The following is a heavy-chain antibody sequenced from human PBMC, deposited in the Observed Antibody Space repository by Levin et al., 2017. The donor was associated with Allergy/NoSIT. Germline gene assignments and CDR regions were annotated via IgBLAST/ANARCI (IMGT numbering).Heavy chain of an antibody. CDR3: ARVEATVTTQLDY. D-gene: IGHD4-17*01. V-gene: IGHV3-33*01. CDR2: IWYDGSNK. J-gene: IGHJ4*02. Sequence: PGGSLRFSCAASGFTFSSYGMHWVRQAPGKGLEWVAIIWYDGSNKYYADSVKGRFTISRDNSKNTLYLQMNSLRAEDTAVYYCARVEATVTTQLDYWGQGTLVTVSS. CDR1: GFTFSSYG.